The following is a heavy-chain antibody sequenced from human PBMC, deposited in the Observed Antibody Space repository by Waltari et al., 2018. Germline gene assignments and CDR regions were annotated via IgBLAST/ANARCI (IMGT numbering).Heavy chain of an antibody. J-gene: IGHJ4*02. V-gene: IGHV4-34*01. CDR3: ASPGGNYYDSSDSDY. CDR2: INHSGST. Sequence: QVQLQQWGAGLLKPSETLSLTCAVYGGSFSGYYWSWIRQPPGKGLEWIGEINHSGSTNNNPSLKSGVTISVDTSKNQCSLKLSSVTAADTAVYYCASPGGNYYDSSDSDYWGQGTLVTVSS. CDR1: GGSFSGYY. D-gene: IGHD3-22*01.